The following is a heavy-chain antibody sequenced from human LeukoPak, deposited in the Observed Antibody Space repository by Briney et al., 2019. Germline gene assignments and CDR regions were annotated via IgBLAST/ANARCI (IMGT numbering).Heavy chain of an antibody. CDR3: ARVRGPGGYYDSSGYSHYFDY. J-gene: IGHJ4*02. Sequence: PSETLSLTCTVSGGSISSYYWSWIRQPPGKGLEWIGYIYYSGSTNYNPSLKSRVTISVDTSKNQFSPKLSSVTAADTAVYYCARVRGPGGYYDSSGYSHYFDYWGQGTLATVSS. D-gene: IGHD3-22*01. CDR1: GGSISSYY. V-gene: IGHV4-59*01. CDR2: IYYSGST.